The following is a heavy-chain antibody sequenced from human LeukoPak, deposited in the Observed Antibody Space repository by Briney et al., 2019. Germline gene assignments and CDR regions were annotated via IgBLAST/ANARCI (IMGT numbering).Heavy chain of an antibody. Sequence: PSETLSLTCTVSGGSISSSSYYWGWIRQPPGKGLEWIGSIYYSGSTYYNPSLKSRVTISVDTSKNQFSLKLSSVTAADTAVYYCARADTYYDFWSGYYSGLYYMDVWGKGTTVTVSS. D-gene: IGHD3-3*01. J-gene: IGHJ6*03. CDR3: ARADTYYDFWSGYYSGLYYMDV. CDR1: GGSISSSSYY. CDR2: IYYSGST. V-gene: IGHV4-39*07.